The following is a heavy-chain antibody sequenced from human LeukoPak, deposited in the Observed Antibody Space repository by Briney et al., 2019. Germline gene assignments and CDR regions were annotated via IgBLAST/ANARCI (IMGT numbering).Heavy chain of an antibody. CDR3: AKDVYDCSGGSCPQYYYVMDV. Sequence: GGSLRLFCTASGFTFSSYGMHWVRQAPGKGLEWVSFIRFDGSEKYYADSVRGRFTISRDNSKNTLSLQMNSLRAEDTALYYCAKDVYDCSGGSCPQYYYVMDVWGQGTTVTVSS. J-gene: IGHJ6*02. CDR1: GFTFSSYG. V-gene: IGHV3-30*02. D-gene: IGHD2-15*01. CDR2: IRFDGSEK.